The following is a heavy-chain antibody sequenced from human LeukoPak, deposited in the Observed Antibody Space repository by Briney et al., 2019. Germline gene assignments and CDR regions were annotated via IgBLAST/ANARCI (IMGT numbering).Heavy chain of an antibody. Sequence: SETLSLTCTVSGGSISSSSYYWGWIRQPPGKGLEGIGSIYYSGSTYYNPSLKSRVTISVDTSKNQFSLKLSSVTAADTAVYYCARYGSSRWVEVLLGRYYFDYWGQGTLVTVSS. CDR1: GGSISSSSYY. V-gene: IGHV4-39*07. J-gene: IGHJ4*02. CDR2: IYYSGST. CDR3: ARYGSSRWVEVLLGRYYFDY. D-gene: IGHD6-13*01.